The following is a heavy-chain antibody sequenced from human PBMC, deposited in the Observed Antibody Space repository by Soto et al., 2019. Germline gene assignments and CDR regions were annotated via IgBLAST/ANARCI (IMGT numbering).Heavy chain of an antibody. CDR2: IKSKTHGGTT. J-gene: IGHJ4*02. Sequence: EVQLVESGGGLVKPGGSLRLSCAASGFTFSNTWMTWVRQAPGKGLEWVGRIKSKTHGGTTDYAAPVKGRFTISRDDSENTLYLQMNSLRTEDTAVYYCTTTAGINMRVVEDTIDVWGQGTLVTVSS. D-gene: IGHD3-22*01. CDR1: GFTFSNTW. V-gene: IGHV3-15*01. CDR3: TTTAGINMRVVEDTIDV.